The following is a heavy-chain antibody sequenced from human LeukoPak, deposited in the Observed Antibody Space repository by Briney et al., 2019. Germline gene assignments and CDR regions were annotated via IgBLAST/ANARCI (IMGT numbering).Heavy chain of an antibody. J-gene: IGHJ4*02. Sequence: GGSLRLSCAASGFTFSNYWMSWVRQAPGKGLEWVANIKDDGNEKYYVDSVKGRFTISRDNAKNSLYLQMISLRAEDTAVYYCGRDPYYDSLDYWGQGTLVTVSS. V-gene: IGHV3-7*01. CDR3: GRDPYYDSLDY. CDR1: GFTFSNYW. D-gene: IGHD3-22*01. CDR2: IKDDGNEK.